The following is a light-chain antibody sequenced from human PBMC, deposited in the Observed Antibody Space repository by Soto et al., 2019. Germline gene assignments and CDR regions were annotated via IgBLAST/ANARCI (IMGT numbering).Light chain of an antibody. V-gene: IGLV2-14*01. CDR2: EVS. J-gene: IGLJ1*01. CDR1: NSDVGGYNY. Sequence: QSALTQPASVSGSPGQSITISCTGTNSDVGGYNYVSWYQQYPGKAPELMIYEVSHRPSGVSNRFSGSKSDNTASLTISGLQAEEEADYYCSSYTSISTLYVFGTGTKLTVL. CDR3: SSYTSISTLYV.